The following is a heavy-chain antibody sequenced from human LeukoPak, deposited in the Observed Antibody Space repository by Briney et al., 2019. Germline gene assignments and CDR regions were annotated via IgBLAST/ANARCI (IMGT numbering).Heavy chain of an antibody. Sequence: GGSLRLSCAASGFTFSNYAMSWVRQAPGKGLEWVSTITGSGDSTYYADSVKGRFTLSRDISKNTLYLQMNSLRAEDTAGYYCAKLYCSGSSCYSIDHWGQGTLVTVSS. V-gene: IGHV3-23*01. CDR1: GFTFSNYA. J-gene: IGHJ4*02. D-gene: IGHD2-15*01. CDR2: ITGSGDST. CDR3: AKLYCSGSSCYSIDH.